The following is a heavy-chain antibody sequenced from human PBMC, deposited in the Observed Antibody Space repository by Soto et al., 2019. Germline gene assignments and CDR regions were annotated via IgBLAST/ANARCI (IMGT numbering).Heavy chain of an antibody. CDR2: ISGSRSGT. J-gene: IGHJ6*02. D-gene: IGHD6-19*01. Sequence: EARLLESGGGLIQPGGSLRLSCEASGFNFGAYAMSWVRQAPGKGLEWVSGISGSRSGTYYTDSVKGRFTISRDNTMNTVYLQTNSLRGEDTAVYYCAKERSENFWVYYYAMDVWGQGTAVTVSS. V-gene: IGHV3-23*01. CDR3: AKERSENFWVYYYAMDV. CDR1: GFNFGAYA.